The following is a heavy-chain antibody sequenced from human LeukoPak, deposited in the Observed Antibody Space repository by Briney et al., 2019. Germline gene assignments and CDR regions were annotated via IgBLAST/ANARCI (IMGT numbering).Heavy chain of an antibody. V-gene: IGHV3-21*01. CDR2: TGLSSSYI. CDR3: ARERSYCSGATCSLDL. J-gene: IGHJ5*02. Sequence: GGSLRLSCAASGFSLSIYDMVWVRQAPGKGLERIASTGLSSSYIGYADSVKGRFTISRDNGENSVYLQMNSLRAEDTAVYFCARERSYCSGATCSLDLWGQGTLVTVSS. D-gene: IGHD2-15*01. CDR1: GFSLSIYD.